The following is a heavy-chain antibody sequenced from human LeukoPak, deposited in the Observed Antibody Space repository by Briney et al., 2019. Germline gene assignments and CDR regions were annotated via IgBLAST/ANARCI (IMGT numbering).Heavy chain of an antibody. D-gene: IGHD3-22*01. CDR1: GGSIRSYY. Sequence: SETLSLTCTVSGGSIRSYYWSWIRQPPGKGLEWIGYIHYTGSTNYNPSLKSRVTISVDTSKNQFSPKLSSVTAADTAVYYCARGVVVIDYWGQGTLVTVSS. V-gene: IGHV4-59*01. CDR2: IHYTGST. J-gene: IGHJ4*02. CDR3: ARGVVVIDY.